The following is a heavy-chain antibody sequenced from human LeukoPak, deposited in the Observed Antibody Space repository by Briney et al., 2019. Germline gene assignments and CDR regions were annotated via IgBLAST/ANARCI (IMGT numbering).Heavy chain of an antibody. D-gene: IGHD3-10*01. Sequence: GRSLRLSCAASGFTFSSYAMHWVRQAPGKGLEWVAVISYDGGNKYYADSVKGRFTISKDNSKNTLYLQMNSLRAEDTAVYYCAKALNGGSGNTVFDYWGQGTLVTVSS. J-gene: IGHJ4*02. V-gene: IGHV3-30*04. CDR2: ISYDGGNK. CDR3: AKALNGGSGNTVFDY. CDR1: GFTFSSYA.